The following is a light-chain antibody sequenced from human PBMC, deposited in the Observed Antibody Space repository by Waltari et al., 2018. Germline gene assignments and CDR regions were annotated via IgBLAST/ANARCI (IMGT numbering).Light chain of an antibody. V-gene: IGKV1-39*01. Sequence: DIQMTQSPSSLSASVGDRVTITCRTSQSSSTYFNWYQQKPGKAPKLLIYGASSLQSGVPSRFSGSGSGTDFSFTISSLQPEDFATYFCQQAYSTPWTFGQGTKVEIK. J-gene: IGKJ1*01. CDR3: QQAYSTPWT. CDR2: GAS. CDR1: QSSSTY.